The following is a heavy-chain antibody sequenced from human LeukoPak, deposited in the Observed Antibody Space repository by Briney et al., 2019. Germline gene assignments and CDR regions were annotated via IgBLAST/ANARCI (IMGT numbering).Heavy chain of an antibody. Sequence: GGSLRLSCEASGFTFNTYAIYWVRQAPGKGLEWVSGICGSGGCTYYADSVKGRFTISRDNSKNTLYLQMNSLGAEDRAVYYCANGYSSFFDYWGQGTLVTVSS. V-gene: IGHV3-23*01. CDR1: GFTFNTYA. CDR3: ANGYSSFFDY. D-gene: IGHD6-19*01. CDR2: ICGSGGCT. J-gene: IGHJ4*02.